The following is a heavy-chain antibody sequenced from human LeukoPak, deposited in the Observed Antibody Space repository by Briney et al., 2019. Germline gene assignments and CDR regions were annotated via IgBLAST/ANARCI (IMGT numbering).Heavy chain of an antibody. Sequence: GGSLRLSCVASGFTFSDHYMDWVRQAPGKGLEWVGRIRDKANSYTTEYAASVKGRYSVSRDDSKSSLYLQMNSLNTEDTAVYYCARGASSSRPAYYHALDVWGQGTTVAVPS. D-gene: IGHD2-2*01. CDR1: GFTFSDHY. J-gene: IGHJ6*02. V-gene: IGHV3-72*01. CDR2: IRDKANSYTT. CDR3: ARGASSSRPAYYHALDV.